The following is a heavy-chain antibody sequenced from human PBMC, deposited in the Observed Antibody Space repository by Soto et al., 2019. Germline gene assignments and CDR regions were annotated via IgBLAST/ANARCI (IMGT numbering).Heavy chain of an antibody. CDR2: ISAYNGNT. V-gene: IGHV1-18*04. J-gene: IGHJ4*02. Sequence: QVQLVQSGAEVKKPGASVKVSCKASGYTFTSYGISWVRQAPGQGLEWMGWISAYNGNTNYAQKLQGRVTMTTDTSTSTANMELRSLRSDDTAVYYCARVPRLRFLEWLPWFDYWGQGTLVTVSS. CDR1: GYTFTSYG. D-gene: IGHD3-3*01. CDR3: ARVPRLRFLEWLPWFDY.